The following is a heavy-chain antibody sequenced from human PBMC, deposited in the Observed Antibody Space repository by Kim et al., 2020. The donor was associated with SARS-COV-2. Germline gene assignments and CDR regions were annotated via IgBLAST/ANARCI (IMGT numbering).Heavy chain of an antibody. CDR2: ISYDGSNK. CDR1: GFTFSSYA. V-gene: IGHV3-30*04. CDR3: ARDMRYFDWLLSGVFDY. D-gene: IGHD3-9*01. J-gene: IGHJ4*02. Sequence: GGSLRLSCAASGFTFSSYAMHWVRQAPGKGLEWVAVISYDGSNKYYADSVKGRFTISRDNSKNTLYLQMNSLRAEDTAVYYCARDMRYFDWLLSGVFDYWGQATLVSVSS.